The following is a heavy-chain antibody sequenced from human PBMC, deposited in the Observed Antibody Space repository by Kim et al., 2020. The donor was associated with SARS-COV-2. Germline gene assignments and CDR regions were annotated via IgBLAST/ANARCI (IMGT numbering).Heavy chain of an antibody. CDR3: AKIMRRGPPRITMAHGGMDV. V-gene: IGHV3-23*01. Sequence: GGSLRLSCAASGFTFSSYAMSWVRQAPGKGLEWVSAISGSGGSTYYADSVKGRFTISRDNSKNTLYLQMNSLRAEDTAVYYCAKIMRRGPPRITMAHGGMDVWGQGTTVTVSS. D-gene: IGHD3-10*01. J-gene: IGHJ6*02. CDR2: ISGSGGST. CDR1: GFTFSSYA.